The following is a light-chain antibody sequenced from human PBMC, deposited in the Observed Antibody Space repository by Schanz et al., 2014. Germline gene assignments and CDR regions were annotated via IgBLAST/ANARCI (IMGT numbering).Light chain of an antibody. CDR3: CSYSHSRTFVL. J-gene: IGLJ2*01. CDR1: SSDVAGYNY. CDR2: DVS. Sequence: QSALTQPASVSGSPGQSITISCTGTSSDVAGYNYVSWYQQHPGKAPKLMIYDVSNRPSGVSNRFSGSKSANTASLTISGLQAEDEATYYCCSYSHSRTFVLFGGGTKLTVL. V-gene: IGLV2-14*01.